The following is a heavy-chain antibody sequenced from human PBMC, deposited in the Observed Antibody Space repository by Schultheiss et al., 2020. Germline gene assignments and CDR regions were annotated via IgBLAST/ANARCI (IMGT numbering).Heavy chain of an antibody. V-gene: IGHV4-61*02. CDR3: AREVLEEVVVIDY. CDR2: IYSSGST. CDR1: GGSISSGSYY. J-gene: IGHJ4*02. Sequence: TLSLTRTVSGGSISSGSYYWSWIRQPAGKGLEWIGRIYSSGSTNYNPSLKSRVTISVDTSKNQFSLKLSSVTAADTAVYYCAREVLEEVVVIDYWGQGTLVTVSS. D-gene: IGHD2-21*01.